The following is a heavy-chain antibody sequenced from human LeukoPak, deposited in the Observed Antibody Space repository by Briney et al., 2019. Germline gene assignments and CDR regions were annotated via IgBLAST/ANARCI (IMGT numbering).Heavy chain of an antibody. CDR2: MNPNSGST. Sequence: ASVKVSCKASGYTFTSYDINWVRQATGQGLEWMGWMNPNSGSTGYAQKFQGRVTMTRNTSISTAYMELSSLRSEDTAVYYCAITSPLRDYAGPGAFDIWGQGTMVTVSS. V-gene: IGHV1-8*01. CDR1: GYTFTSYD. J-gene: IGHJ3*02. CDR3: AITSPLRDYAGPGAFDI. D-gene: IGHD4-17*01.